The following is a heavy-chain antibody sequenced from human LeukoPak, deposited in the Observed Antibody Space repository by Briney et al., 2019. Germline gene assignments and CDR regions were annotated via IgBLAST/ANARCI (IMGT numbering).Heavy chain of an antibody. CDR3: AKDEVVPGYYYTDV. CDR2: ISFDGTGA. Sequence: GGSLRLSCAASGFTFSSYAIHWVRQAPGKGLEWVAVISFDGTGAFYADSVKGRFTISRDNSKNTMYLQMNSLTAEDTAVYYCAKDEVVPGYYYTDVWGRGTTVTISS. CDR1: GFTFSSYA. J-gene: IGHJ6*03. V-gene: IGHV3-30*14. D-gene: IGHD2-2*01.